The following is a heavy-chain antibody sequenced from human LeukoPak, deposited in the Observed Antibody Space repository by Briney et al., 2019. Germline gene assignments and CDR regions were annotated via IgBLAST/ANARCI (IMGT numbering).Heavy chain of an antibody. V-gene: IGHV3-21*01. CDR2: ISSSSTYI. D-gene: IGHD4-23*01. CDR1: XFTFSNYE. Sequence: GGSLRLSCAASXFTFSNYEMNWVRQAPGKGLEWVSSISSSSTYIYYADSLEGRFTISRDNVRNSLYLQMNSLRAEDTAVYYCAGDYEGNLAFDIWGQGTMVTVSS. CDR3: AGDYEGNLAFDI. J-gene: IGHJ3*02.